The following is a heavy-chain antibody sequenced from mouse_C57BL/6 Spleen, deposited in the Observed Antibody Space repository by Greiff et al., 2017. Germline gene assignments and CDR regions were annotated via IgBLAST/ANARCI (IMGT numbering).Heavy chain of an antibody. D-gene: IGHD1-1*01. Sequence: VQLQQSGAELVKPGASVKMSCKASGYTFTSYWITWVKQRPGQGLEWIGDIYPGSGSTNYNEKFKSKATLTVDTSSSTAYMQLSSLTSEDSAVYYCARGVLDYGSSYPPFAYWGQGTLVTVSA. J-gene: IGHJ3*01. CDR2: IYPGSGST. CDR3: ARGVLDYGSSYPPFAY. V-gene: IGHV1-55*01. CDR1: GYTFTSYW.